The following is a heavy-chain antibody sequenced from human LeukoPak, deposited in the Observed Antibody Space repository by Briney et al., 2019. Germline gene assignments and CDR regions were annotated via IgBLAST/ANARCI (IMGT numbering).Heavy chain of an antibody. Sequence: SETLSLTCAVSGGSISSGGYSWSWIRQPPGKGLEWIGYIYYSGSTYYNPSLKSRVTISVDTSKNQFSLKLSSVTAADTAVYYCARDGRNYSGYDFFIGGEYYYYYMDVWGKGTTVTVSS. D-gene: IGHD5-12*01. J-gene: IGHJ6*03. V-gene: IGHV4-30-4*07. CDR3: ARDGRNYSGYDFFIGGEYYYYYMDV. CDR2: IYYSGST. CDR1: GGSISSGGYS.